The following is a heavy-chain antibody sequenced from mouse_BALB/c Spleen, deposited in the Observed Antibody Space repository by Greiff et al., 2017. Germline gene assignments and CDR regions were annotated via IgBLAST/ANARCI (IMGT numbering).Heavy chain of an antibody. D-gene: IGHD1-1*01. CDR1: GFTFSSYY. Sequence: EVKLVESGGGLVKPGGSLKLSCAASGFTFSSYYMSWVRQTPEKRLELVAAINSNGGSTYYPDTVKGRFTISRDNTTNTLYLQMSSLKSEDTALYYCARHFITTVVATPFDYWGQGTTVTVSA. V-gene: IGHV5-6-2*01. CDR3: ARHFITTVVATPFDY. CDR2: INSNGGST. J-gene: IGHJ2*01.